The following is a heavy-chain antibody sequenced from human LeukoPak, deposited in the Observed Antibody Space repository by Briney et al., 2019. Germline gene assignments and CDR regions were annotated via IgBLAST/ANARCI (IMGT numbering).Heavy chain of an antibody. CDR1: GGSISSGSYY. Sequence: SETLSLTCTVSGGSISSGSYYWSWIRQPAGKGLEWIGRIYTSGSTNYNPSLKSRVTISVDTSKNQFSLKLSPVTAADTAVYYCAREDYNFLWGQGTLVTVSS. D-gene: IGHD3-3*01. V-gene: IGHV4-61*02. J-gene: IGHJ4*02. CDR3: AREDYNFL. CDR2: IYTSGST.